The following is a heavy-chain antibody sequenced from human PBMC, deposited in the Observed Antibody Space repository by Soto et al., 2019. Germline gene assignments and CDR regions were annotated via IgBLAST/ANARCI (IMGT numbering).Heavy chain of an antibody. CDR2: INAGNGNT. CDR3: ARDPRWAVAGTGWFDP. J-gene: IGHJ5*02. Sequence: GASVKVSCKASGYTFTCYAMHWVRQAPGQRLEWMGWINAGNGNTKYSQKFQGRVTITRDTSASTAYMELSSLRSEDTAVYYCARDPRWAVAGTGWFDPWGQGTLVTVSS. CDR1: GYTFTCYA. V-gene: IGHV1-3*01. D-gene: IGHD6-19*01.